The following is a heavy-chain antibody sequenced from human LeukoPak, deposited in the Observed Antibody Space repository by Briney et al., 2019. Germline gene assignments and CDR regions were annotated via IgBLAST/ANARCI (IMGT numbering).Heavy chain of an antibody. CDR3: VKDRWGDCSSTSCYRVFGY. D-gene: IGHD2-2*01. V-gene: IGHV3-64D*06. J-gene: IGHJ4*02. CDR2: ISSNGGST. Sequence: GGSLRLSCSASGFTFSSHAMHWVRQAPGKGLEYVSAISSNGGSTYYADSVKGRFTISRDNSKNTLYLQMSSLRAEDTAVYYCVKDRWGDCSSTSCYRVFGYWGQGTLVTVSS. CDR1: GFTFSSHA.